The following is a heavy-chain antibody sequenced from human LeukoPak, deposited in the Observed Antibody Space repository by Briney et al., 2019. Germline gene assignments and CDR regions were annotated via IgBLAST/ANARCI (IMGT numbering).Heavy chain of an antibody. CDR2: INPSGGST. D-gene: IGHD5-18*01. V-gene: IGHV1-46*01. Sequence: ASVKVSCKASGYTFTGYYMHWVRQAPGQGLEWMGIINPSGGSTSYAQKFQGRDTMTRDTSTSTVYMELSSLRSEDTAVYYCARVDTAMVNADAFDIWGQGTMVTVSS. CDR1: GYTFTGYY. J-gene: IGHJ3*02. CDR3: ARVDTAMVNADAFDI.